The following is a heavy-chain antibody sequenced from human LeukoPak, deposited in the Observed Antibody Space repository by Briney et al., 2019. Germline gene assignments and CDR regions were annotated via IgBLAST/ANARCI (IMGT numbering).Heavy chain of an antibody. Sequence: SGTLSLTCAVSGGSISSSNWWSWVRQPPGKGLEWIGEIYHSGSTNYNPSLKSRVTISVDKSKNRFSLKLSSVTAADTAVYYCARALYYYGSGSYPLADIWGQGTMVTVSS. CDR3: ARALYYYGSGSYPLADI. CDR2: IYHSGST. CDR1: GGSISSSNW. D-gene: IGHD3-10*01. V-gene: IGHV4-4*02. J-gene: IGHJ3*02.